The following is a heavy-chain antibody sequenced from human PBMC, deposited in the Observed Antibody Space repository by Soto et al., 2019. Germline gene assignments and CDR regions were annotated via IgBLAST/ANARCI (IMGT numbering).Heavy chain of an antibody. D-gene: IGHD3-16*01. CDR2: FYTTGRA. V-gene: IGHV4-4*07. CDR1: GGSISSSY. J-gene: IGHJ4*02. Sequence: ETLSLTCSVSGGSISSSYWNWIRQPAGKGLEWIGRFYTTGRASYNPSLKGRLTLSGDTSKNQFSLTLTSVTAADTAVYYCTRARISMIAYYWGPGTLVTVSS. CDR3: TRARISMIAYY.